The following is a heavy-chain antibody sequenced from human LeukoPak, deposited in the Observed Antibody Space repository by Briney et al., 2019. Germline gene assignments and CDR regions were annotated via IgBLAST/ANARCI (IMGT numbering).Heavy chain of an antibody. CDR3: ARWGMIFLDGFDY. CDR1: GFTFSSYW. V-gene: IGHV3-7*03. J-gene: IGHJ4*02. Sequence: GGSLRLSCAASGFTFSSYWMSWVRQAPGKGLEWVANIKQDGSEKYYVDSVKGRFTISRDNAKNSLYLQMNSLRAEDTAVYYCARWGMIFLDGFDYWGRGTLVTVSS. D-gene: IGHD3/OR15-3a*01. CDR2: IKQDGSEK.